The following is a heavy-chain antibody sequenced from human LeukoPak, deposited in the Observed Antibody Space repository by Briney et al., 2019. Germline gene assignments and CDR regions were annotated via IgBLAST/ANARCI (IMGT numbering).Heavy chain of an antibody. CDR1: GGSFSGYY. J-gene: IGHJ6*03. Sequence: PSETLSLTCAVYGGSFSGYYWSWIRQPPGKGLEWIGEINHSGSTNYNPSLKSRVTISVDTSKNQFSLKLSSVTAADTAVYYCARYFAVRFLEGYHYYMDVWGKGTTVTVSS. V-gene: IGHV4-34*01. CDR3: ARYFAVRFLEGYHYYMDV. D-gene: IGHD3-3*01. CDR2: INHSGST.